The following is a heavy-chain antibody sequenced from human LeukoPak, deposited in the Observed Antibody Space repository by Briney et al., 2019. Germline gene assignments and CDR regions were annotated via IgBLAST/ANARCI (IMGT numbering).Heavy chain of an antibody. CDR2: IYYSGST. D-gene: IGHD3-10*01. CDR3: ARDYKCYYGSGSSDAFDI. J-gene: IGHJ3*02. Sequence: PSQTLSLACAVSGGSISSGGYSWSWIRQPPGKGLEWIGYIYYSGSTYYNPSLKSRVTISVDTSKNQFSLKLSSVTAADTAVYYCARDYKCYYGSGSSDAFDIWGQGTMVTVSS. V-gene: IGHV4-30-4*07. CDR1: GGSISSGGYS.